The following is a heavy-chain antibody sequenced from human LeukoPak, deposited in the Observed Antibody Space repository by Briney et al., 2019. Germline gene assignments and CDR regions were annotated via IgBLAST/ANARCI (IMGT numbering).Heavy chain of an antibody. CDR1: GYTFTSYG. CDR2: ISAYNGKT. J-gene: IGHJ6*03. Sequence: ASVKVSCRASGYTFTSYGITWVRQAPGQGLEWMGWISAYNGKTNYGQKLQGRVAMTTDTSTNTAYMELRSLRSEDTAVYYCAREQGSSWYYYYMDVWGKGTTVTISS. CDR3: AREQGSSWYYYYMDV. D-gene: IGHD6-13*01. V-gene: IGHV1-18*01.